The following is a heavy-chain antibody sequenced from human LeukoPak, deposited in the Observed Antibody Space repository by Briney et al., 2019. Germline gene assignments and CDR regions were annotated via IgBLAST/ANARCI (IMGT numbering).Heavy chain of an antibody. D-gene: IGHD6-19*01. CDR1: GGSFSGYY. CDR2: INHSGST. Sequence: PSETLSLTCAVYGGSFSGYYWSWIRQPPGKGLEWIGEINHSGSTNYNPSLKSRVTISVDTSKNQFSLKLSSVTAADTAVYYCASFGYSSGWNNWFDPWGQGTLVTVSS. CDR3: ASFGYSSGWNNWFDP. V-gene: IGHV4-34*01. J-gene: IGHJ5*02.